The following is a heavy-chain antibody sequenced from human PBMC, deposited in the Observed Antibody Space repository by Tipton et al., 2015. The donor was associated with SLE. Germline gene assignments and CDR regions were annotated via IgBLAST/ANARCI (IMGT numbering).Heavy chain of an antibody. D-gene: IGHD1-26*01. CDR3: ARLHTGGASDY. J-gene: IGHJ4*02. Sequence: QLVQSGAEVKKPGSSVKVSCMASGGALSTFGISWVRQAPGQGLEWMGWISGDNRRTSYAQNLQDRVTLTTDTSTSTAYMELMSLRSDDTAVYYCARLHTGGASDYWGQGTLVSVSS. CDR2: ISGDNRRT. V-gene: IGHV1-18*01. CDR1: GGALSTFG.